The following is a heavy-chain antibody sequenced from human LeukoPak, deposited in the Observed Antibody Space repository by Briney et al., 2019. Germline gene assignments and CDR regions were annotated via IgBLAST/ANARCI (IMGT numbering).Heavy chain of an antibody. D-gene: IGHD3-10*01. CDR1: GYRFTSYW. V-gene: IGHV5-51*01. J-gene: IGHJ4*02. CDR3: ARQRGTMVRGVIFRYFDY. Sequence: GESLKISCKGSGYRFTSYWIGWVRPMPGKGLEWMGIIYPGDSDTRYSPSFQGQVTISADKSISTAYLQWSSLKASDTAMYYCARQRGTMVRGVIFRYFDYWGQGTLVTVSS. CDR2: IYPGDSDT.